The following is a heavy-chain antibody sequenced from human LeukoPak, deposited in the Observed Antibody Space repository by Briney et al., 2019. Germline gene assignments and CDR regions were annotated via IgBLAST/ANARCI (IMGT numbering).Heavy chain of an antibody. D-gene: IGHD3-10*01. CDR2: MCGSAGCT. Sequence: GGSLRLSCAAFGFTFNIYAMSWVRLAPGKGLQWVASMCGSAGCTYYADSVKGRFTISRDNSKNTLYLQMNSLRAEDTAIYYCARDRPNYHESDGHYYKWDGDHWGQGTLVTVSS. CDR3: ARDRPNYHESDGHYYKWDGDH. V-gene: IGHV3-23*01. CDR1: GFTFNIYA. J-gene: IGHJ5*02.